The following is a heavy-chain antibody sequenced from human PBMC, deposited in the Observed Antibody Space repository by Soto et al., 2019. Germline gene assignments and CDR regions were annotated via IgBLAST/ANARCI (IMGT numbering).Heavy chain of an antibody. D-gene: IGHD2-15*01. CDR2: INSDGSST. CDR3: AREGCSGGSCKDYYYYYYMDV. J-gene: IGHJ6*03. CDR1: GFTFSSYW. Sequence: GGSLRLSCAASGFTFSSYWMHWVRQAPGKGLVWVSRINSDGSSTSYADSVKGRFTISRDNAKNTLYLQMNSLRAEDTAVYYCAREGCSGGSCKDYYYYYYMDVWGKGTTVTVSS. V-gene: IGHV3-74*01.